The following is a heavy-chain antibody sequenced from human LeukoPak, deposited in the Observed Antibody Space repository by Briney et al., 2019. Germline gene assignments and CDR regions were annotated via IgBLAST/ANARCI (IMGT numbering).Heavy chain of an antibody. D-gene: IGHD6-19*01. CDR1: GFTFNSYT. CDR3: ARASIAVAGYYFDY. V-gene: IGHV3-21*01. CDR2: ISTSSSYI. J-gene: IGHJ4*02. Sequence: PGGSLRLSCAASGFTFNSYTMNWVRQAPGKGLEWVSSISTSSSYIYYADSVKGRFTISRDNAKNSLYLQMNSLRAEDTAVYYCARASIAVAGYYFDYWGQGTLVTVSS.